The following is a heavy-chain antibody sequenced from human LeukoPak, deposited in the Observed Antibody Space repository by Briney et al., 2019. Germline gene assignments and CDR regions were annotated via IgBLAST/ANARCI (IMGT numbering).Heavy chain of an antibody. D-gene: IGHD6-19*01. Sequence: ASVKVSCKASGYTFTSYAMHWVRQAPGQRLEWMGWINAGNGNTKYSQKFQGRVTMTRDTSASTAYMELSSLRSEDTAVYYCATLAVAGRGPLWGQGTLVTVSS. V-gene: IGHV1-3*01. CDR3: ATLAVAGRGPL. J-gene: IGHJ4*02. CDR2: INAGNGNT. CDR1: GYTFTSYA.